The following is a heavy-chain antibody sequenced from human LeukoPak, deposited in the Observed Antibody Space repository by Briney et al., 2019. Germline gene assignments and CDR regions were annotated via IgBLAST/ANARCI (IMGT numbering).Heavy chain of an antibody. Sequence: PGGSLRLSCAASGFTFDDYAMHWVRQAPGKGLEWVSLISGDGGSTYYADSVKGRFTISRDNTKNSLYLQMNSLRTEDTALYYCAKDNPMVRGVMAYCFDYCGQGTLVTVSS. V-gene: IGHV3-43*02. CDR1: GFTFDDYA. D-gene: IGHD3-10*01. CDR2: ISGDGGST. J-gene: IGHJ4*02. CDR3: AKDNPMVRGVMAYCFDY.